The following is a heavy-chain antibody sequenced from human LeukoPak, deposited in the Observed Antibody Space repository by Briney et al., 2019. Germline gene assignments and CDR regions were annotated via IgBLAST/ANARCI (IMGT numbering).Heavy chain of an antibody. J-gene: IGHJ4*02. CDR3: AREGYDILTGYLGHDY. Sequence: SETLSLTCTVSGGSISSYYWSWIRQPPGKGLEWIGYIYYSGSTYYNPSLKSRVTISVDTSKNQFSLKLGSVTAADTAVYYCAREGYDILTGYLGHDYWGQGTLVTVSS. CDR1: GGSISSYY. D-gene: IGHD3-9*01. V-gene: IGHV4-59*12. CDR2: IYYSGST.